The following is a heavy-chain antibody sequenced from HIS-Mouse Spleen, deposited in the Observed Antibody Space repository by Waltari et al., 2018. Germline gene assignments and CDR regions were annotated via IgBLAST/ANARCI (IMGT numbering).Heavy chain of an antibody. V-gene: IGHV3-30-3*01. D-gene: IGHD5-18*01. CDR1: GFTFSSYA. J-gene: IGHJ4*02. Sequence: QVQLVESGGGVVQPGRSLRLSCAASGFTFSSYAMHWVRQAPGKGVEWVEVISYDGSNKYYADSVKGRFTISRDNSKNTLYLQMNSLRAEDTAVYYCARGFVDTAMVDYWGQGTLVTVSS. CDR2: ISYDGSNK. CDR3: ARGFVDTAMVDY.